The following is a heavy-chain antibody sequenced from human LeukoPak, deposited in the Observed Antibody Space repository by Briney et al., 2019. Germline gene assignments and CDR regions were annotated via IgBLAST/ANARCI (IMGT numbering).Heavy chain of an antibody. V-gene: IGHV3-48*03. J-gene: IGHJ5*02. CDR2: ISSSGNII. D-gene: IGHD6-25*01. CDR1: GLSIRSYE. CDR3: ASPPSVEAA. Sequence: PGGSLRLSCAASGLSIRSYEMNWVRQAPGKGLEWVSYISSSGNIIHYADSVKGRFTISRDNAKNSLYLQMNSLRAEDTAVYYCASPPSVEAAWGQGTLVTVPS.